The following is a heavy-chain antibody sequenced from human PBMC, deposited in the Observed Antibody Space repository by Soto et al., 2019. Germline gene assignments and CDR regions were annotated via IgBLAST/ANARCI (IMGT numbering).Heavy chain of an antibody. Sequence: GGSLRLSCVASGFTVSSNYMSWVRQAPGKGLEWVSVICSGGSTYYADSVKGRFTISRDNSKNTLYLQMNSLRAEDTAVYYCATLTMTTVAVSNYWGQGTLVTVSS. V-gene: IGHV3-66*04. CDR1: GFTVSSNY. CDR3: ATLTMTTVAVSNY. CDR2: ICSGGST. D-gene: IGHD4-4*01. J-gene: IGHJ4*02.